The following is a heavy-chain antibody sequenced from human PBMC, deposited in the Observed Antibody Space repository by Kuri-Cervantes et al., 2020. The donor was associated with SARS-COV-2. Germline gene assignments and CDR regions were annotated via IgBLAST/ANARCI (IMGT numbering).Heavy chain of an antibody. CDR2: IDSGGNT. V-gene: IGHV3-53*01. Sequence: GGSLRLSCAASGFTVSDNYMSWVRQAPGKGLEWVSTIDSGGNTNYADSVKGRFTVSRDNSKNTLHLRMNGLRAEDTAMYYCARVLSWFPDYWGQGTLVTVSS. CDR1: GFTVSDNY. CDR3: ARVLSWFPDY. D-gene: IGHD3-10*01. J-gene: IGHJ4*02.